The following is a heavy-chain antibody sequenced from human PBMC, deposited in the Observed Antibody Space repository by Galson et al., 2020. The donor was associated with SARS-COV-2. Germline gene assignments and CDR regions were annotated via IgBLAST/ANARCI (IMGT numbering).Heavy chain of an antibody. V-gene: IGHV4-34*01. CDR1: GGSFSGYS. D-gene: IGHD3-10*01. CDR2: INISGST. Sequence: SETLSLTCAVYGGSFSGYSWTWIRQPPGKGLEWIGEINISGSTSYSPSLRSRVTISVDTSKNQFSLNLRPLNAADRAVYYCARGHRGVVPSPVLGLGPYYSYYYMDVWGKGTAVTVSS. CDR3: ARGHRGVVPSPVLGLGPYYSYYYMDV. J-gene: IGHJ6*03.